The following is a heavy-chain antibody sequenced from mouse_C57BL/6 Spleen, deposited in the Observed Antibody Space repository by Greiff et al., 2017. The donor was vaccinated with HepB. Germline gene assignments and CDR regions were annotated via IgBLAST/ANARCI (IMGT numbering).Heavy chain of an antibody. CDR3: ARRLEYYFDY. D-gene: IGHD4-1*01. CDR1: GYTFTDYY. Sequence: EVQLQESGPVLVKPGASVKMSCKASGYTFTDYYMNWVKQSHGKSLEWIGVINPYNGGTSYNQKFKGKATLTVDKSSSTAYMELNSLTSEDSAVYYCARRLEYYFDYWGQGTTLTVSS. V-gene: IGHV1-19*01. CDR2: INPYNGGT. J-gene: IGHJ2*01.